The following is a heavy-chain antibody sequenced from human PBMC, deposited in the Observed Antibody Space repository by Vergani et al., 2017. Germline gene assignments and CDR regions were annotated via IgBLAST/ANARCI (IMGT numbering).Heavy chain of an antibody. CDR2: IWYDGSNK. D-gene: IGHD5-24*01. CDR3: ARTGITMKEMATIQGYFDY. J-gene: IGHJ4*02. CDR1: GFTFSSYG. V-gene: IGHV3-33*08. Sequence: QVQLVESGGGVVQPGRSLRLSCAASGFTFSSYGMHWVRQAPGKGLEWVAVIWYDGSNKYYADSVKGRFTISRDNSKNTLYLQMNSLRAEDTAVYYCARTGITMKEMATIQGYFDYWGQGTLVTVSS.